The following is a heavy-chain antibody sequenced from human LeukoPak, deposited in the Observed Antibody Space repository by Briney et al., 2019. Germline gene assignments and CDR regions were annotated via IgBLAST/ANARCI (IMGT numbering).Heavy chain of an antibody. D-gene: IGHD3-3*01. V-gene: IGHV4-59*01. Sequence: PSETLSLTCTVSGGSISSYYWSWIRQPPGKGLEWIGYIYYSGSTNYNPSLKSRVTISVDTSKNQFSLKLSSVTAADTAVYYCARSVTTSFGPDNWFDPWGQGTLVTVSS. J-gene: IGHJ5*02. CDR2: IYYSGST. CDR3: ARSVTTSFGPDNWFDP. CDR1: GGSISSYY.